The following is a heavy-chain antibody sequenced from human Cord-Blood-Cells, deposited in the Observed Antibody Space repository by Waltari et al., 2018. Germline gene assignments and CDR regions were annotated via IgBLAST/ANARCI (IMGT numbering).Heavy chain of an antibody. D-gene: IGHD2-2*01. Sequence: QVQLVQSGAEVKKPGSSVKVSCKASGGTFSSYAIRWVRQAPGQGLEWMGGIIPIFGTANYAQKFQGRVTITADESTSTAYMELSSLRSEDTAVYYCARPSQYCSSTSCYAFDIWGQGTMVTVSS. V-gene: IGHV1-69*01. CDR1: GGTFSSYA. CDR2: IIPIFGTA. J-gene: IGHJ3*02. CDR3: ARPSQYCSSTSCYAFDI.